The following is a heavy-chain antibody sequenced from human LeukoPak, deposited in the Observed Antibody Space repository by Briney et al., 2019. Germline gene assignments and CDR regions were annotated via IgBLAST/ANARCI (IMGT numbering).Heavy chain of an antibody. D-gene: IGHD5/OR15-5a*01. CDR1: GFTFSSYG. Sequence: GGSLRLSCAASGFTFSSYGMHWVRQAPGKGLEWVAFIRYDGSNKYYADSVKGRFTISRDNSKNTLYLQMNSLRAEDTAVYYCARGGYSVSWTKIDYWGQGTLVTVSS. CDR2: IRYDGSNK. J-gene: IGHJ4*02. V-gene: IGHV3-30*02. CDR3: ARGGYSVSWTKIDY.